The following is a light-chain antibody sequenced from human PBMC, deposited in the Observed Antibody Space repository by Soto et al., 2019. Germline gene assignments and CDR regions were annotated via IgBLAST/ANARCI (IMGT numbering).Light chain of an antibody. CDR3: QQYGTSPTT. V-gene: IGKV3-20*01. Sequence: EIVLTQSPGTLSLSPWERATLSCMASQTVLNNYLTWYQQKPGQAPRRLIFGASFRATGIPDRFSGSGSGTDFTLTISRLEPEDSAVYYCQQYGTSPTTFGQGTKVHI. CDR2: GAS. J-gene: IGKJ1*01. CDR1: QTVLNNY.